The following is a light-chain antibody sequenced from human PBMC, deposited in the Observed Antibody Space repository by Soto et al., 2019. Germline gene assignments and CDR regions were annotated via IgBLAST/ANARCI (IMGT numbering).Light chain of an antibody. J-gene: IGKJ1*01. CDR1: QSVSNN. CDR3: QQYNDWPPWT. CDR2: GAS. Sequence: EIVLTQSPGTLSFAPGERATLSCRSIQSVSNNYLAWHQQKPGQAPRLLMYGASTRAADIPARFSGSGSGTEFSLTISSLQSEDLAIYYCQQYNDWPPWTFGQGTKVDIK. V-gene: IGKV3-15*01.